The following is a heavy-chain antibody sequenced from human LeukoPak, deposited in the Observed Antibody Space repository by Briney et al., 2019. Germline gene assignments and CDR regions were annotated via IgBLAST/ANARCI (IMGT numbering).Heavy chain of an antibody. CDR3: ARLTRGYSYRVRAFDI. CDR2: IYYSGST. CDR1: GGSISGYF. Sequence: SETLSLTCTVSGGSISGYFWSWIRQPPGKGLEWIGYIYYSGSTNYNPSLKSRVTISVDTSKNQFSLKLSSVTAADTAVYYCARLTRGYSYRVRAFDIWGQGTMVTVSS. J-gene: IGHJ3*02. V-gene: IGHV4-59*08. D-gene: IGHD5-18*01.